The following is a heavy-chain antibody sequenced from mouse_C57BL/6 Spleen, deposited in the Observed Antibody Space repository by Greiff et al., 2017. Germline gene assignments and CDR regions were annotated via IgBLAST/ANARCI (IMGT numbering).Heavy chain of an antibody. Sequence: DVQLVESGEGLVKPGGSLKLSCAASGFTFSSYAMSWVRQTPEKRLEWVASISSGGDYTYYADTVKGRFTISRDNARNTLYLQMSGLKSEDTAMYYCTSYAMDDWGQGTSVTVSS. CDR3: TSYAMDD. CDR2: ISSGGDYT. J-gene: IGHJ4*01. CDR1: GFTFSSYA. V-gene: IGHV5-9-1*02.